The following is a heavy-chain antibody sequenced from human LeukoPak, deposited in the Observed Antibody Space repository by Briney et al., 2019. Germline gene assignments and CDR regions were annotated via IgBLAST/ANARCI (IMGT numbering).Heavy chain of an antibody. CDR1: GYTFTSYG. CDR2: ISAYNGNT. D-gene: IGHD5-12*01. V-gene: IGHV1-18*01. CDR3: ARGRFVDIVATIGGKAAAGPPGDYYYNGMDV. J-gene: IGHJ6*02. Sequence: ASVKVSCTASGYTFTSYGISWVRQAPGQGLEWMGWISAYNGNTNYAQKLQGRVTMTTDTSTSTAYMELRSLRSDDTAVYYCARGRFVDIVATIGGKAAAGPPGDYYYNGMDVGAQGTTATVPS.